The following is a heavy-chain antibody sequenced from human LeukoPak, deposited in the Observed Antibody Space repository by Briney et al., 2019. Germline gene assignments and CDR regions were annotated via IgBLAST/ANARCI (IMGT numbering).Heavy chain of an antibody. Sequence: GASVKVSCKASGYTFTSYDINWVRQATGQGLEWMGWMNPNSGNTGYAQKFQGRVTITRNTSISTAYMELSSLRSEDTAVYYCARGLVGSSWYPENWFDPWGQGTLVTVSS. V-gene: IGHV1-8*03. CDR2: MNPNSGNT. D-gene: IGHD6-13*01. CDR1: GYTFTSYD. J-gene: IGHJ5*02. CDR3: ARGLVGSSWYPENWFDP.